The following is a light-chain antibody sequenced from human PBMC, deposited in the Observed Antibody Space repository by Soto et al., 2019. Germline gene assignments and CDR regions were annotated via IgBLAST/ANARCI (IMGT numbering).Light chain of an antibody. CDR3: QQCSSWPQT. CDR1: QSVSSDY. CDR2: RAS. V-gene: IGKV3-20*01. Sequence: EIVLTQSPGTLSLSPGERATLSCRASQSVSSDYLAWYQQKPGQTPKVLIYRASSRATGIPDRFSGSGSGTDFTLTISSLEPEDFAVYYCQQCSSWPQTFGQGTKLEIK. J-gene: IGKJ2*01.